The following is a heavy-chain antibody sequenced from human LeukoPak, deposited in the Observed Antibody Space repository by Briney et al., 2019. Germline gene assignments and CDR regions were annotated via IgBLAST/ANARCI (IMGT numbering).Heavy chain of an antibody. CDR3: AKETSGLRFLEWLLWGYFDY. CDR2: ISGSGGST. J-gene: IGHJ4*02. Sequence: GGSLRLSCAASGFTFSSYAMSWVRQAPGKGLEWVSAISGSGGSTYYADSVKGRFTISRDNSKNTLYLQMNSLRAEDTAVYYCAKETSGLRFLEWLLWGYFDYWGQGTLVTVSS. CDR1: GFTFSSYA. V-gene: IGHV3-23*01. D-gene: IGHD3-3*01.